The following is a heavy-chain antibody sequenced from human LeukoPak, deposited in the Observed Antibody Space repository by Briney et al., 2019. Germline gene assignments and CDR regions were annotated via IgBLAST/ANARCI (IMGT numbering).Heavy chain of an antibody. CDR3: ARKRDYSGYEPNDY. Sequence: PGGSLRLSCAASGFTFSSYDMRWVRQAPGKGLEWVSSITGSGSTTYYADSVKGRFTISRDNSKNTLYLQMNSLRAEDTAVYYCARKRDYSGYEPNDYWGQGTLVTVSS. V-gene: IGHV3-23*01. CDR2: ITGSGSTT. D-gene: IGHD5-12*01. CDR1: GFTFSSYD. J-gene: IGHJ4*02.